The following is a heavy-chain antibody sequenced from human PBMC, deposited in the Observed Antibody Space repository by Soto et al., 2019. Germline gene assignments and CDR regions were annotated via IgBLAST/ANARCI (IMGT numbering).Heavy chain of an antibody. D-gene: IGHD6-19*01. Sequence: SQTLSLTCAISGDSVSSNSTAWNWIRQSPSRGLEWLGRTYYRSKYYNDYAVSVKSRITINPDTSKNQFSLQLNSVTPEDTAVYYCARGPIGVTGTGVFDSWGQGTLVTVAS. J-gene: IGHJ4*02. CDR2: TYYRSKYYN. CDR3: ARGPIGVTGTGVFDS. V-gene: IGHV6-1*01. CDR1: GDSVSSNSTA.